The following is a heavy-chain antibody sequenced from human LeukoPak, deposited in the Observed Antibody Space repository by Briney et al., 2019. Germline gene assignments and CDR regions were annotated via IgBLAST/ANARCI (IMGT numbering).Heavy chain of an antibody. V-gene: IGHV3-7*01. D-gene: IGHD6-13*01. Sequence: GGSLRLSCAASGFTFSSYWMSWVRQVPGKGLGWVANMKYDGSEKYYVDSVKGRFTISRDNAKNSLYLQMNSLRAEDTAVYCCARDIEAAGLFLDYWGQGTLVTVSS. CDR1: GFTFSSYW. J-gene: IGHJ4*02. CDR2: MKYDGSEK. CDR3: ARDIEAAGLFLDY.